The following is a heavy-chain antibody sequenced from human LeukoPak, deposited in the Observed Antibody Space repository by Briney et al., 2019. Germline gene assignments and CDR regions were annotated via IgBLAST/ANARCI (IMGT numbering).Heavy chain of an antibody. J-gene: IGHJ3*02. Sequence: GASVKISCKGSGYTFTGHYIHWVRQAPAQGIGWVALSNPNSGGTHNAQEFQGRGTLTRDTSISTDSMDLQRLRPDATRAYMSARGPKNDAYDSWGRGTMVTVSS. CDR3: ARGPKNDAYDS. V-gene: IGHV1-2*02. CDR1: GYTFTGHY. CDR2: SNPNSGGT.